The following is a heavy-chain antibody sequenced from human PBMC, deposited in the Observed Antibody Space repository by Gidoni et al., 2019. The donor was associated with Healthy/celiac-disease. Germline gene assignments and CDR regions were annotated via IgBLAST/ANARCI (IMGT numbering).Heavy chain of an antibody. V-gene: IGHV4-34*01. J-gene: IGHJ4*02. CDR1: GGSFSGYY. D-gene: IGHD3-22*01. CDR2: INHSGST. Sequence: QVQLQQWGAGLLKPSETLSLTCAVYGGSFSGYYWSWIRQPPGKGLEWIGEINHSGSTNYNPSLKSRVTISVDTSKNQFSLKLSSVTAADTAVYYCARGVYYYDSSGYLDYWGQGTLVTVSS. CDR3: ARGVYYYDSSGYLDY.